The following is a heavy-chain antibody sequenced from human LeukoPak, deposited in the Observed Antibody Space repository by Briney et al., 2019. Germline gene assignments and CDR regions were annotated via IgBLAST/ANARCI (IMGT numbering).Heavy chain of an antibody. CDR1: GFTFSSYG. CDR3: AKEGVDIVVVVAARYWYFDL. CDR2: ISYDGSNK. J-gene: IGHJ2*01. Sequence: GGSLRLSCAASGFTFSSYGMHWVRQAPGKGLEWVAVISYDGSNKYYADSVKGRFTISRDNSKNTLYLQMNSLRAEDTAVYYCAKEGVDIVVVVAARYWYFDLWGRGTLVTVSS. V-gene: IGHV3-30*18. D-gene: IGHD2-15*01.